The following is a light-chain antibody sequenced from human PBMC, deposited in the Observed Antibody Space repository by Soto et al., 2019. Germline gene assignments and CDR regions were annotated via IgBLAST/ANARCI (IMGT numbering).Light chain of an antibody. CDR3: QQSRNWPQIT. Sequence: EIVLTQSPATLSVSPGERATLSCRASQSVSSYLAWYQQKPGQAPRLLISDASNRATGIPARFSGSGSETDFTLTISSLEPEDFAVYYCQQSRNWPQITFGQATRLEIK. V-gene: IGKV3-11*01. CDR1: QSVSSY. CDR2: DAS. J-gene: IGKJ5*01.